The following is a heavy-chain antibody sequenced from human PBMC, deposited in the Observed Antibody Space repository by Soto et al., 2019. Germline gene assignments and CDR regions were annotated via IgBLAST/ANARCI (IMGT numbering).Heavy chain of an antibody. CDR2: ISAYNGNT. J-gene: IGHJ6*02. CDR3: ARVPGVTNYYYYYGMDV. V-gene: IGHV1-18*01. CDR1: GYTFTSYG. D-gene: IGHD4-17*01. Sequence: ASVKVSCKASGYTFTSYGISWVRQAPGQGLEWMGWISAYNGNTNYAQKLQGRVTMTTDTSTSTAYMELRSLRSDDTAVYYCARVPGVTNYYYYYGMDVWGQGTTVTV.